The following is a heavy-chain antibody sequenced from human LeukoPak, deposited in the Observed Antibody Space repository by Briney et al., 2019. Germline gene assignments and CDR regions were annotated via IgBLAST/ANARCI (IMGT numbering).Heavy chain of an antibody. J-gene: IGHJ4*02. V-gene: IGHV4-39*01. CDR3: ARHRKPYDYVWGSYRFDY. CDR1: GGSISSSSYY. CDR2: IYYSGST. D-gene: IGHD3-16*02. Sequence: SETLSLTCTVSGGSISSSSYYWGWIRQPPGKGLEWIGSIYYSGSTYYNPSLKSRVTISVDTSKNQFSLKLSSVTAADTAVYSCARHRKPYDYVWGSYRFDYWGQGTLVTVSS.